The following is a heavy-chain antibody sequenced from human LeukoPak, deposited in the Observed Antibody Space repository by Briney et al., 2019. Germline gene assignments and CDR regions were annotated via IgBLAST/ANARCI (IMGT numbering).Heavy chain of an antibody. CDR3: ARVIISAGARFFFDY. V-gene: IGHV4-4*02. CDR2: IYHSGST. D-gene: IGHD3-3*01. J-gene: IGHJ4*02. CDR1: GGSISSSNW. Sequence: PSGTLSLTCAVSGGSISSSNWWSWVRQPPGKGLEWIGEIYHSGSTNYNPSLKSRVTISVDKSNNQFSLKLSSVTAADTAIYYCARVIISAGARFFFDYWGQGTLVTVSS.